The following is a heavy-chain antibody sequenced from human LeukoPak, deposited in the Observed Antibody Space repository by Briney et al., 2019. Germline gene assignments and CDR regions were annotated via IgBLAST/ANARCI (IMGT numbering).Heavy chain of an antibody. D-gene: IGHD3-22*01. V-gene: IGHV3-74*01. J-gene: IGHJ3*02. Sequence: PGGSLRLSCAASGFTLSTYWMHWVRHAAGKGLVWVSRINSDGRSTSYADSVKGRFAISRDNAKNTLYLQMNSLRAEDTAVYYCARDYYYDSGGYTKGQRWTFDIWGQGTMVTVSS. CDR1: GFTLSTYW. CDR3: ARDYYYDSGGYTKGQRWTFDI. CDR2: INSDGRST.